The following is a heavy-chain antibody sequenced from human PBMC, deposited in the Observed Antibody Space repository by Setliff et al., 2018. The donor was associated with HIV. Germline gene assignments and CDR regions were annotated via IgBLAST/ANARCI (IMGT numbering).Heavy chain of an antibody. Sequence: PSETLSLTCTVSGGSISSGTYHWGWIRQPPGKGLEWIGSIYYSGSTYYNPSLKSRVTISVDTSNNQFSLSLSSVTAADTAVFYCARLPTDDFWVRQSERSYFDPWGQGTLVTVS. V-gene: IGHV4-39*01. CDR1: GGSISSGTYH. CDR2: IYYSGST. CDR3: ARLPTDDFWVRQSERSYFDP. D-gene: IGHD3-3*01. J-gene: IGHJ5*02.